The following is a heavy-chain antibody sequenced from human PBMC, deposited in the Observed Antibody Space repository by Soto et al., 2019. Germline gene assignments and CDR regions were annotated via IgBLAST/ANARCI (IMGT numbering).Heavy chain of an antibody. J-gene: IGHJ3*02. D-gene: IGHD3-22*01. Sequence: GGSLRLSCAAPGFTFSSYGMHWVRQAPGKGLEWVAVICYDGSNKYYADSVKGRFTISRDSSKNTLYLQMNSLRAEDTAVYYCARGPHIVVRYEGFDIWGQGTMVTVSS. V-gene: IGHV3-33*01. CDR1: GFTFSSYG. CDR2: ICYDGSNK. CDR3: ARGPHIVVRYEGFDI.